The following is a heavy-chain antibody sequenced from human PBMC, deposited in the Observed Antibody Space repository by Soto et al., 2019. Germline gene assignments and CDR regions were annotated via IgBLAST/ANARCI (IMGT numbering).Heavy chain of an antibody. CDR3: ARKGHCSGGSCYQYYYYGMDV. CDR1: GFTFSSYG. D-gene: IGHD2-15*01. Sequence: QVQLVESGGGVVQPGRSLRLSCAASGFTFSSYGMHWVRQAPGKGLEWVAVIWYDGSNKYYADSVKGPFTISRDNSKNTLYLQMNSLRAEDTAVYYCARKGHCSGGSCYQYYYYGMDVWGQGTTVTVSS. CDR2: IWYDGSNK. V-gene: IGHV3-33*01. J-gene: IGHJ6*02.